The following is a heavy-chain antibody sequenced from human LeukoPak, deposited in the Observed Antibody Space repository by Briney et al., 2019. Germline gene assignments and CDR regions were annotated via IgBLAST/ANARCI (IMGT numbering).Heavy chain of an antibody. Sequence: GGSLRLSCAASGFTFSSYAMHWVRQAPGKGLEWVAVISFDGSNKYYADSVKGRFTVSRDNSKNTLYLQMNSLRAEDTAVFYCARSPCSSANCYDDYWGQGTLVTVSS. CDR1: GFTFSSYA. J-gene: IGHJ4*02. CDR2: ISFDGSNK. V-gene: IGHV3-30-3*01. D-gene: IGHD2-2*01. CDR3: ARSPCSSANCYDDY.